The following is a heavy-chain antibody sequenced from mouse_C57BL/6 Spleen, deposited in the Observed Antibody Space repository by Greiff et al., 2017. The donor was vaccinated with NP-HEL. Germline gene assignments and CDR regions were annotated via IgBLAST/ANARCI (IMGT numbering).Heavy chain of an antibody. J-gene: IGHJ2*01. CDR2: IDPETGGT. Sequence: VQLQQSGAELVRPGASVTLSCKASGYTFTDYEMHWVKQTPVHGLEWIGAIDPETGGTAYNQKFKGKAILTADKSSSTAYMELRSLTSEDSAVYYCTRPDYGSSYGYWGQGTTLTVSS. D-gene: IGHD1-1*01. CDR1: GYTFTDYE. V-gene: IGHV1-15*01. CDR3: TRPDYGSSYGY.